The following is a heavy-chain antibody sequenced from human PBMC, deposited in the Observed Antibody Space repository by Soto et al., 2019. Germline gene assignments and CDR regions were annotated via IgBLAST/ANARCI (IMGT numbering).Heavy chain of an antibody. CDR2: IYSGGST. Sequence: GGSLRLSCAASGFTVSSNYMSWVRQAPGKGLEWVSVIYSGGSTYYADSVKGRFTISRDNSKNTLYLQMNSLRAEDTAVYYCAREGLQYYDILNGYYKVSEKEYYFDYWGQGT. J-gene: IGHJ4*02. CDR1: GFTVSSNY. D-gene: IGHD3-9*01. V-gene: IGHV3-66*01. CDR3: AREGLQYYDILNGYYKVSEKEYYFDY.